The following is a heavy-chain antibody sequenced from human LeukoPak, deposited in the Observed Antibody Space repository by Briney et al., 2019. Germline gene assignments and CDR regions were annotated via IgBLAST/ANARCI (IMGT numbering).Heavy chain of an antibody. CDR2: ISSSGSTV. Sequence: GGSLRLSCAASGFTFSDYYMSWIRQAPGKGLEWVSYISSSGSTVYYADSVKGRFTISRDNAKNSLYLQMNNLRAEDTAVYYCAREPTYYYYYMDVWGKGTTVTVSS. J-gene: IGHJ6*03. CDR3: AREPTYYYYYMDV. CDR1: GFTFSDYY. V-gene: IGHV3-11*04.